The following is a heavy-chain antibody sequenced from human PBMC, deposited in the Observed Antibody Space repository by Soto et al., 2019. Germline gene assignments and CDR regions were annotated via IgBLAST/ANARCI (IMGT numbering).Heavy chain of an antibody. CDR1: GFTFSSYA. Sequence: GGSLRLSCAASGFTFSSYAMHWVRQAPGKGLEWVALISYDGSDKDYADSVKGRFTISRDNSRNTLFLQMNSLRAEDTAVYYCARNGDSSDYRGWFDPWGQGTLVTVSS. J-gene: IGHJ5*02. V-gene: IGHV3-30-3*01. CDR2: ISYDGSDK. CDR3: ARNGDSSDYRGWFDP. D-gene: IGHD3-22*01.